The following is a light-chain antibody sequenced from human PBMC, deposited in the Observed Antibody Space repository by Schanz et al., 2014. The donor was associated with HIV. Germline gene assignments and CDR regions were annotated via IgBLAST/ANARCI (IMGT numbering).Light chain of an antibody. CDR1: QSVSSSY. CDR3: QHYGDSRGT. Sequence: EIVMTQSPATLSVSPGERATLSCRASQSVSSSYLAWYQQKPGQAPRLLIYGASNRATGIPDRFSGSESGTDFTLTISRLEPEDFAVYYCQHYGDSRGTFGGGTKVDFK. CDR2: GAS. J-gene: IGKJ4*01. V-gene: IGKV3-20*01.